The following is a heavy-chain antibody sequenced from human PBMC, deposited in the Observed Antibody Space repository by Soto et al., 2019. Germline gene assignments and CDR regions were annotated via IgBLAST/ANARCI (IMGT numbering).Heavy chain of an antibody. CDR3: ARDPRFPTRRGHYYGMDV. J-gene: IGHJ6*02. V-gene: IGHV1-69*06. Sequence: GASVKVSCKASGGTFSSYAISWVRQAPGQGLEWMGGIIPIFGTANYAQKFQGRVTITADKSTSTAYMELSSLRSEDTAVYYCARDPRFPTRRGHYYGMDVWGQGTTVTVSS. CDR1: GGTFSSYA. D-gene: IGHD2-21*01. CDR2: IIPIFGTA.